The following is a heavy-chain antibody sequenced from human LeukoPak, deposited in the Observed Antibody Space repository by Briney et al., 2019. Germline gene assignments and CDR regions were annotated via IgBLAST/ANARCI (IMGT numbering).Heavy chain of an antibody. CDR2: DRNRANGYTT. CDR1: GFIFSDHY. J-gene: IGHJ4*02. D-gene: IGHD3-10*01. CDR3: ARIMRVHYGTYYFDF. V-gene: IGHV3-72*01. Sequence: GVSVRLLCRASGFIFSDHYILGVRQPREGGGEWFGRDRNRANGYTTQYAASVKGRFTISRDDSENTVYLNMNSLKTEATAVYFCARIMRVHYGTYYFDFWGQGTLVTVSS.